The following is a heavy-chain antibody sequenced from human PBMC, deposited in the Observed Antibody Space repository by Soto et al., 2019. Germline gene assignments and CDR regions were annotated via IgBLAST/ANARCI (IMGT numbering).Heavy chain of an antibody. D-gene: IGHD3-3*01. CDR1: GFTFSSYG. J-gene: IGHJ4*02. V-gene: IGHV3-33*01. CDR2: IWFDGTNE. CDR3: ARDGDGSLHYFDF. Sequence: QVPLVESGGGVVQPGMSLRLSCVASGFTFSSYGMHWVRQAPGKGLEWVAVIWFDGTNEYYADSVTGRFTISRDNSRNTLYLQLDSLRAEDTAVYYCARDGDGSLHYFDFWGQGTLVTLSS.